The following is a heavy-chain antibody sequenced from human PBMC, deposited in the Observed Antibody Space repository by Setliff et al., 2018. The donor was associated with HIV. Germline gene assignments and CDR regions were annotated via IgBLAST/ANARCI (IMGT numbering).Heavy chain of an antibody. J-gene: IGHJ3*02. CDR2: ISYSGKT. Sequence: LSLTCTVSGVPPSASTYYWGWIRQPPGKGLDWIGYISYSGKTYYNPSLKSRVTISVDTSNNQFSLKLSSVTAADTAVYYCAREGTYGGTYWVRRVASFDIWGQGTMVTVSS. D-gene: IGHD1-26*01. V-gene: IGHV4-39*02. CDR3: AREGTYGGTYWVRRVASFDI. CDR1: GVPPSASTYY.